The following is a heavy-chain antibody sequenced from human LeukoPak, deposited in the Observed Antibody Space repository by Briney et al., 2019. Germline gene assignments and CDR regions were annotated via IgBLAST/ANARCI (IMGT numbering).Heavy chain of an antibody. Sequence: GESLEIYCESSGYAFRSFWIGWDRPLPGKGLEWMGIPYPSDSDTRYSPSFQAQVTTSAAKSIGTAYLQRSSLKASEASMYYCVGSGSYDRWFYPWGEGTLVTVSS. V-gene: IGHV5-51*01. CDR2: PYPSDSDT. J-gene: IGHJ5*02. CDR3: VGSGSYDRWFYP. CDR1: GYAFRSFW. D-gene: IGHD3-10*01.